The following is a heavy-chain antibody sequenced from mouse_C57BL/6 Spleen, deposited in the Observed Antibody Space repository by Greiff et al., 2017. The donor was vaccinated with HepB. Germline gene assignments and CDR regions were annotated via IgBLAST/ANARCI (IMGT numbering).Heavy chain of an antibody. D-gene: IGHD2-1*01. Sequence: DVKLVESGAELVRPGASVKLSCTASGFNIKDYYMHWVKQRPEQGLEWIGRIDPEDGDTEYAPKFQGKATMTADTSSNTAYLQLSSLTSEDTAVYYCTYTLYGNSFAYWGQGTLVTVSA. V-gene: IGHV14-1*01. CDR3: TYTLYGNSFAY. CDR1: GFNIKDYY. J-gene: IGHJ3*01. CDR2: IDPEDGDT.